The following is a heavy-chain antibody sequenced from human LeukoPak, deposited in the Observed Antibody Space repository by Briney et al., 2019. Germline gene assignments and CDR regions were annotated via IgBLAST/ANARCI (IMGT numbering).Heavy chain of an antibody. CDR1: GFTVSSNY. D-gene: IGHD1-26*01. Sequence: GGSLRLSCAASGFTVSSNYMSWVRQAPGKGLEWVSIIYSGGSTYYADSVKGRFTISRDNSKNTLYLQMDNLRAEDTAVYYCARDLLELPKFYYYGMDIWGQGTTVTVAS. V-gene: IGHV3-53*01. J-gene: IGHJ6*02. CDR3: ARDLLELPKFYYYGMDI. CDR2: IYSGGST.